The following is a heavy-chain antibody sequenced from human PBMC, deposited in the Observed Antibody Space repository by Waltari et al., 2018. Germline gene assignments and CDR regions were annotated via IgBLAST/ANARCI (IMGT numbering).Heavy chain of an antibody. Sequence: VQLQQWGAGLLKPSETLSLTCAVNDESFNGYYWSWIRQSPGKGLEWIGEVIHSGSANYSPSLKSRVTISVDTSKNQFSLKLSSVTAADTAVYYCATGSARSRRARIGTTDYWGQGTLVIVSS. V-gene: IGHV4-34*01. CDR1: DESFNGYY. CDR3: ATGSARSRRARIGTTDY. J-gene: IGHJ4*02. CDR2: VIHSGSA. D-gene: IGHD1-7*01.